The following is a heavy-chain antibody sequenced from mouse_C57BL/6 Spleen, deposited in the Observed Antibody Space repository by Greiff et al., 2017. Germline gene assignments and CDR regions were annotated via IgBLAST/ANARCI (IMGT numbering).Heavy chain of an antibody. Sequence: QVHVKQPGTELVKPGASVKLSCKASGYTFTSYWMHWVKQRPGQGLEWIGNINPSNGGTNYNEKFKSKATLTVDKSSSTAYMQLSSLTSEDSAVYYCARVPHYYGSSYDYWGQGTTLTVSS. D-gene: IGHD1-1*01. CDR3: ARVPHYYGSSYDY. V-gene: IGHV1-53*01. CDR2: INPSNGGT. CDR1: GYTFTSYW. J-gene: IGHJ2*01.